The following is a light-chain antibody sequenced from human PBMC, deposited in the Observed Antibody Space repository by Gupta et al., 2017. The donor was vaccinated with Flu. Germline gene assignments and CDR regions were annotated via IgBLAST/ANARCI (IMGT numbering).Light chain of an antibody. CDR1: QSLSDF. CDR3: QQHKSYPLT. Sequence: PSTLSASVGDRITIACRASQSLSDFLAWHQQKPGKAPTLLIYMVSNLPAGVPSRFSGSGSGTEFTLTISALQPDDIATYYCQQHKSYPLTIGGGTKVEIK. CDR2: MVS. V-gene: IGKV1-5*03. J-gene: IGKJ4*01.